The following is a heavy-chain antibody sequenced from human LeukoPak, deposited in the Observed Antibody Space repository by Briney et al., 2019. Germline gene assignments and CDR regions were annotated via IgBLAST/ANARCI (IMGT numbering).Heavy chain of an antibody. CDR3: ARWAQPYHYYYMDV. V-gene: IGHV1-18*01. J-gene: IGHJ6*03. Sequence: GASVNVSCKASGYTFTSYGISCVRQAPGQELEWMGWISSYNGNTNYAQKLQGRVTMTTDTSTSTAYMELRSLRSDDTAVYYCARWAQPYHYYYMDVWGKGTTVTISS. CDR1: GYTFTSYG. CDR2: ISSYNGNT.